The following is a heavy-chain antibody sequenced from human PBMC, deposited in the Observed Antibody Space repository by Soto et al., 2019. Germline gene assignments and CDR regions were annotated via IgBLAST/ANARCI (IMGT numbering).Heavy chain of an antibody. D-gene: IGHD2-8*01. CDR2: ISGSGGST. CDR3: AKTRDRLIVIMVYAMDWFDP. J-gene: IGHJ5*02. CDR1: GFTFSSYA. Sequence: GGSLRLSCAASGFTFSSYAMSWVRQAPGKGLEWVSAISGSGGSTYYADSVKGRFTISRDNSKNTLYLQMNSLRAEDTAVYYCAKTRDRLIVIMVYAMDWFDPWGQGTLVTVSS. V-gene: IGHV3-23*01.